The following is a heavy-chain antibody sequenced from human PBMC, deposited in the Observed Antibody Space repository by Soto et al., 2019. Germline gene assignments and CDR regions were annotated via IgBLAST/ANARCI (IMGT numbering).Heavy chain of an antibody. Sequence: QSGGSLRLSCAASGFTFSSYWMSWVRQAPGKGLEWVANIKQDGSEKYYVDSVKGRFTISRDNAKNSLYLQMNSLRAEDTAVYYCARGAAGVPDSSGWYYFDYWGQGTLVTVSS. CDR3: ARGAAGVPDSSGWYYFDY. CDR2: IKQDGSEK. V-gene: IGHV3-7*03. CDR1: GFTFSSYW. J-gene: IGHJ4*02. D-gene: IGHD6-19*01.